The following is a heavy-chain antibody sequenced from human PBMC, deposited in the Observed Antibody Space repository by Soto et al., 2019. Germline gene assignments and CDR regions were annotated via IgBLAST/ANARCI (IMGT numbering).Heavy chain of an antibody. CDR3: ARSITIFGVVTQSLGY. V-gene: IGHV3-74*01. Sequence: GGSLRLSCAASGFTFSSYWMHWVRQAPGKGLVWVSRINSDGSSTSYADSVKGRFTISRDNAKNTLYLQMNSLRAEDTAVYYWARSITIFGVVTQSLGYWGQGTLVTVSS. CDR2: INSDGSST. CDR1: GFTFSSYW. J-gene: IGHJ4*02. D-gene: IGHD3-3*01.